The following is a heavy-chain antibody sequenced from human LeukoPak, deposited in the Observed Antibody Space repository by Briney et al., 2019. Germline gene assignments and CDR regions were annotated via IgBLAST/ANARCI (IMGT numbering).Heavy chain of an antibody. V-gene: IGHV1-24*01. CDR3: ATKEIEV. CDR2: FDPEDGET. J-gene: IGHJ4*02. Sequence: GASVKVSCKVSGYTLTELSMHWVRQAPGKGLEWMGGFDPEDGETIYAQKFQGRVTMTGDTSTDTAYMELSSLRSEDTAVYYCATKEIEVWGQGTLVTVSS. CDR1: GYTLTELS. D-gene: IGHD3-22*01.